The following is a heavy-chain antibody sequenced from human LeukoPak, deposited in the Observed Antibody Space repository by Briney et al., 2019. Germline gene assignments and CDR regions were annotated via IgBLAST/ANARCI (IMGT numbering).Heavy chain of an antibody. CDR1: GDSVSRSDSY. V-gene: IGHV4-39*01. Sequence: SETLSLTCSVSGDSVSRSDSYWDWIRQPPGKGLEWIGTIYYSGRTYYSPSLKSRVTMSVDPSNNQFSLNLSSVTAADTAVYYCARLLWYGGSTRGYYMDVWGKGTTVTVSS. CDR2: IYYSGRT. CDR3: ARLLWYGGSTRGYYMDV. D-gene: IGHD2-2*01. J-gene: IGHJ6*03.